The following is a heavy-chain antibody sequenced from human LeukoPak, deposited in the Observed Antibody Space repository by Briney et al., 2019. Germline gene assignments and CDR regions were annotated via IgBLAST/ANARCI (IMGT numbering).Heavy chain of an antibody. Sequence: PGGSLRLSCAASGFIFSRYSMNWVRQAPGKGLEWVSSISSSSSYIYYADSVKGRFTTSRDSAKSSLFLQMNTLRADDTAVYYCARDLVGIAAAGEGYFDYWGQGTLVTVSS. J-gene: IGHJ4*02. CDR2: ISSSSSYI. D-gene: IGHD6-13*01. V-gene: IGHV3-21*01. CDR3: ARDLVGIAAAGEGYFDY. CDR1: GFIFSRYS.